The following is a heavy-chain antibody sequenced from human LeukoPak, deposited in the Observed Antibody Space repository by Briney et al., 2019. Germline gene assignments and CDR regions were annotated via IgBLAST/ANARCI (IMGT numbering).Heavy chain of an antibody. Sequence: ASVKVSCKASGYTFTGYYMHWVRQAPGQGLEWMGWINPNSGGTNYAQKFQGRITMTRETSISTAYMELSTLRSDDTAVYYCARDVGVYCSSTSCSDYWGQGTLVTVSS. D-gene: IGHD2-2*01. CDR2: INPNSGGT. CDR1: GYTFTGYY. CDR3: ARDVGVYCSSTSCSDY. J-gene: IGHJ4*02. V-gene: IGHV1-2*02.